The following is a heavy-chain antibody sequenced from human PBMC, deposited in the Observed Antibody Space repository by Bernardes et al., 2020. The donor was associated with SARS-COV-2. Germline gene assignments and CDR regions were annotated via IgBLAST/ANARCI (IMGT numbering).Heavy chain of an antibody. CDR1: GFTFSSYA. V-gene: IGHV3-23*01. CDR3: AKGIGGTSCSIPFDY. CDR2: ISGSGGST. D-gene: IGHD2-2*01. Sequence: GGSLRLSCAASGFTFSSYAMSWVRQAPGKGLEWVSAISGSGGSTYYADSVKGRFTISRDNSKNTLYLQMNSLRAEDTAVYYCAKGIGGTSCSIPFDYWGQGTLVTVSS. J-gene: IGHJ4*02.